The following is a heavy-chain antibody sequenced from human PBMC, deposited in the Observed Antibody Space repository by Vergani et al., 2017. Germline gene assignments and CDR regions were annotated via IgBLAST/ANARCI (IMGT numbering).Heavy chain of an antibody. V-gene: IGHV3-23*01. CDR1: GFTFSSYA. CDR2: ISGSGGST. J-gene: IGHJ4*02. Sequence: EVQLLESGGGLVQPGGSLRLSCAASGFTFSSYAMSWVRQAPGRGLEGVSAISGSGGSTYYADSVKGRFTISRDNSKNTLYLQMNTRRAEATAVYYCAKYLRDSTDGPPDSWGPGTLVIVSS. CDR3: AKYLRDSTDGPPDS. D-gene: IGHD2-21*02.